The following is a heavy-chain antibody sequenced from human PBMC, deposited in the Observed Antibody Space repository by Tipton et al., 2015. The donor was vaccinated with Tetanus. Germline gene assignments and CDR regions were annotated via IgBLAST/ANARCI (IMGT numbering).Heavy chain of an antibody. Sequence: TLSLTCTVSGGSISSSSYYWGWIRQPPGKGLEWIGSIYYSGSTYYNPSLKSRVTISVDPPKNQFSLKLSSVTAADTAVYYCARLIMIVAALDIWGQGTMVTVSS. CDR3: ARLIMIVAALDI. D-gene: IGHD3-22*01. CDR1: GGSISSSSYY. CDR2: IYYSGST. J-gene: IGHJ3*02. V-gene: IGHV4-39*01.